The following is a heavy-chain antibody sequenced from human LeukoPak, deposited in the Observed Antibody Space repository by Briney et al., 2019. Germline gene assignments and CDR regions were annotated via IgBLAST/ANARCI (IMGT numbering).Heavy chain of an antibody. J-gene: IGHJ6*03. CDR3: ARGPPRGKYYYMDV. CDR2: IGTASDT. D-gene: IGHD1-1*01. Sequence: GGSLRLSCAASGFTFSSFDMHWVRQPTGQGLEWVSTIGTASDTYYPGSVEGRFTLSRDNATNSLYLQMNSLTAGDTAVYYCARGPPRGKYYYMDVWGKGTTVTVSS. CDR1: GFTFSSFD. V-gene: IGHV3-13*01.